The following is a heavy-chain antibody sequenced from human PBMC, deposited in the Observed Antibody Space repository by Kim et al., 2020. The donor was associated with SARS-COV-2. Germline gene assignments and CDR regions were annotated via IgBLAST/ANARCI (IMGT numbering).Heavy chain of an antibody. CDR3: AKGGSVVVTATIPDY. D-gene: IGHD2-21*02. J-gene: IGHJ4*02. V-gene: IGHV3-30*02. Sequence: SLKAGFTISRDSSKNTRYLQLTSLRAEDTAVYYCAKGGSVVVTATIPDYWGQGTLVTVSS.